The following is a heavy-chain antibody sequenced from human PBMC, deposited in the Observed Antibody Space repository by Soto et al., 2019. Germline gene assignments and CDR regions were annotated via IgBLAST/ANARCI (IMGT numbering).Heavy chain of an antibody. J-gene: IGHJ4*02. CDR2: FDPEDGET. CDR3: ATGRTNDFWSGYYHYFDY. V-gene: IGHV1-24*01. D-gene: IGHD3-3*01. Sequence: ASVKVSCKVSGYTLTELSIHWVRQAPGKGLEWMGGFDPEDGETIYAQKFQGRVTMTEDTSTDTAYMELSSLRSEDRAVYYCATGRTNDFWSGYYHYFDYWGQGTLMTVYS. CDR1: GYTLTELS.